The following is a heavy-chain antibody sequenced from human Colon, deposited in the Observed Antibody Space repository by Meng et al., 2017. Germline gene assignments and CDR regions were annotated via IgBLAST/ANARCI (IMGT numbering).Heavy chain of an antibody. CDR1: GYTFTGYY. CDR3: ARWSSSWYVNWFDP. Sequence: ASVKVSCKASGYTFTGYYMHWVRQAPGQGLEWMGRINPNSGGTNYAQKFQGRVTMTRDTSISTAYMELSRLRFDDTAVYYCARWSSSWYVNWFDPWGQGTLVTVAS. D-gene: IGHD6-13*01. CDR2: INPNSGGT. V-gene: IGHV1-2*06. J-gene: IGHJ5*02.